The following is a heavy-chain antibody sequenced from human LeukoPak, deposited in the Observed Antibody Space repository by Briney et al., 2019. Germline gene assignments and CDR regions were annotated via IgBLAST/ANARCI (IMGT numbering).Heavy chain of an antibody. D-gene: IGHD7-27*01. J-gene: IGHJ4*02. CDR2: IKQDGSEK. CDR1: GFTFSSYW. Sequence: GGSLRLSCAASGFTFSSYWMSWIRQAPGKGLEWVANIKQDGSEKHYVDSVKGRFTISRDNAKNSLYLQMNSLRAEDTAVYYCASQLTGPPFLFDYWGQGTLVTVSS. V-gene: IGHV3-7*01. CDR3: ASQLTGPPFLFDY.